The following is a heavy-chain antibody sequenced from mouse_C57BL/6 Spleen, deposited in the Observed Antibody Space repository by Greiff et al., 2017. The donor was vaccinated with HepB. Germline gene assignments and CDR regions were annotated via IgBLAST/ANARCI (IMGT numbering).Heavy chain of an antibody. CDR1: GFTFSSYA. D-gene: IGHD1-1*01. CDR3: ATLYGSSLYAMDY. J-gene: IGHJ4*01. Sequence: EVQGVESGGGLVKPGGSLKLSCAASGFTFSSYAMSWVRQTPEKRLEWVATISDGGSYTYYPDNVKGRFTISRDNAKNNLYLQMSHLKSEDTAMYYCATLYGSSLYAMDYWGQGTSVTVSS. CDR2: ISDGGSYT. V-gene: IGHV5-4*01.